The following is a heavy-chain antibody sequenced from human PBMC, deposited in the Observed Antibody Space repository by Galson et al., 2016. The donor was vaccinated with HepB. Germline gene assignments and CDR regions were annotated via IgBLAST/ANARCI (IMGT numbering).Heavy chain of an antibody. CDR1: GFTFTSFG. Sequence: SLRLSCAASGFTFTSFGMHWVRQAPGKGLEWVANIKRDETEKYYLDSVEGRFTVSRDNAKNSLSLQMDSLRAEDTAVYYCARGSYYGSGGYGIYFDYWGQGTLVTVSS. V-gene: IGHV3-7*04. D-gene: IGHD3-10*01. J-gene: IGHJ4*02. CDR2: IKRDETEK. CDR3: ARGSYYGSGGYGIYFDY.